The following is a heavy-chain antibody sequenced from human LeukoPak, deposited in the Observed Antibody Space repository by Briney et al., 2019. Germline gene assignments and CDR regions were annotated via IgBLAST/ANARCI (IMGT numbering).Heavy chain of an antibody. J-gene: IGHJ3*02. D-gene: IGHD3-22*01. V-gene: IGHV4-59*01. CDR1: GGSISSYY. CDR2: INYSGST. Sequence: SETLSLTCTVSGGSISSYYWSWIRQPPGKGLEWIGYINYSGSTNYNPSLKSRVTISEDTSKNQFSLKLGSVTAADTAVYYCASQYFYDTSGYYYGTRSAFDIWGQGTMVIVSS. CDR3: ASQYFYDTSGYYYGTRSAFDI.